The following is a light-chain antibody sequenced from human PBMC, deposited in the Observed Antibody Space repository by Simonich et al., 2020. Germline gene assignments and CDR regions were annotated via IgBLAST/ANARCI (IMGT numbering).Light chain of an antibody. J-gene: IGKJ1*01. CDR1: QSMSSY. Sequence: DIQMTQSPSSRSATVGDKVTITCRASQSMSSYLNWYQQKPGKAPKLLIYAASSLQSGVPSRFSGSVSGTDFTLTISSLQPEDFAPYYCQQSYSTPPTFGQGTKVEIK. CDR3: QQSYSTPPT. CDR2: AAS. V-gene: IGKV1-39*01.